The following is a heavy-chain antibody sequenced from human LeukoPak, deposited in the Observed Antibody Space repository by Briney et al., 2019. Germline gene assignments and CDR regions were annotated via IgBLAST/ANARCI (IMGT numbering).Heavy chain of an antibody. CDR2: ISHGGST. CDR1: DYSISNAYY. D-gene: IGHD2/OR15-2a*01. J-gene: IGHJ4*02. Sequence: PSETLSLTCAVSDYSISNAYYWGWIRQAPGKGLEWIGSISHGGSTHYNASLKSRVTISLEASKNQFSLRLSSVTAADTAVYYCARQADVPSSIGYFDFWGQGAPVTVSS. V-gene: IGHV4-38-2*01. CDR3: ARQADVPSSIGYFDF.